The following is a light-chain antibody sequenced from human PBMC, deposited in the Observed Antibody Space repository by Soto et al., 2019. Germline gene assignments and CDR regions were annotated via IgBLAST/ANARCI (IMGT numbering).Light chain of an antibody. Sequence: EVVMTQSPATLSVSPGERATLSCRASQSVSSTLAWYQQKPGQAPRLLIYGASTRATGIPARFSGSGSGTEFTLTISSLQSEDFAVYYCQQDSTWPLTFGGGTKVEIK. CDR2: GAS. CDR1: QSVSST. CDR3: QQDSTWPLT. J-gene: IGKJ4*01. V-gene: IGKV3-15*01.